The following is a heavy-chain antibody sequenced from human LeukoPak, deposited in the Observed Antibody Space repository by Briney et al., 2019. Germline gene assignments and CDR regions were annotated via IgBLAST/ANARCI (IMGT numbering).Heavy chain of an antibody. CDR2: IYYSGST. CDR3: ARELPVGYGDYPAGLFDY. V-gene: IGHV4-59*01. CDR1: GGSISSYY. Sequence: SETLSLTCTVAGGSISSYYWSWIRQPPGKGPEWIGYIYYSGSTNYNPSLKSRVTISVDTSKNQSSLKLSSVTAADTAVYYCARELPVGYGDYPAGLFDYWGQGTLVTVSS. D-gene: IGHD4-17*01. J-gene: IGHJ4*02.